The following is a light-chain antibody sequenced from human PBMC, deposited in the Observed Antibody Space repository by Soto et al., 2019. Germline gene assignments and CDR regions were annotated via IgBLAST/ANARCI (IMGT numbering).Light chain of an antibody. V-gene: IGKV3-20*01. CDR3: QQYGISPPLYT. Sequence: EIVLTQSPGTLSLSPGERATLSCRASQSVSSSYLAWYQQKPGQAPRLLIYGASSRATGLPDRFSGSGSGTDFTLTISRLEAEDFAVYYCQQYGISPPLYTFGQGTKLEIK. CDR2: GAS. CDR1: QSVSSSY. J-gene: IGKJ2*01.